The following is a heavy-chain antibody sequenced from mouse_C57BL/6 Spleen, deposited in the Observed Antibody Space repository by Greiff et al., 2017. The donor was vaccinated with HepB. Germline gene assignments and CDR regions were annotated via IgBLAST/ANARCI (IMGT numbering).Heavy chain of an antibody. J-gene: IGHJ4*01. D-gene: IGHD3-1*01. CDR3: ARSGLRSYAMDY. Sequence: VQLQQSGPELVKPGASVKITCKASGYTFTDYNMDWVKQSHGKSLEWIGDINPNNGGTIYNQKFKGKATLTVDKSSSTAYMELRSLTSEDTAVYYCARSGLRSYAMDYWCQGTSVTVSS. CDR2: INPNNGGT. V-gene: IGHV1-18*01. CDR1: GYTFTDYN.